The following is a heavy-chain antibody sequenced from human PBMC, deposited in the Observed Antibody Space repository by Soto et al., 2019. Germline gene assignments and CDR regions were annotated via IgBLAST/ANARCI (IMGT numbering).Heavy chain of an antibody. D-gene: IGHD2-15*01. CDR3: ARDAVYCSGGSCYESYYYRMDV. V-gene: IGHV4-31*03. Sequence: NPSETLSLTCTVSGGSISSGGYYWSWIRQHPGKGLEWIGYIYYSGSTYYNPSLKSRVTISVDTSKNQFSLKLSSVTAADTAVYYCARDAVYCSGGSCYESYYYRMDVWGQGTTVTVSS. CDR1: GGSISSGGYY. J-gene: IGHJ6*02. CDR2: IYYSGST.